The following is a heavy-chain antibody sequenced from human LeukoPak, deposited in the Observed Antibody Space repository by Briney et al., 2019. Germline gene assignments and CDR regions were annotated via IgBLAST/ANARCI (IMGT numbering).Heavy chain of an antibody. CDR3: ARGDNWDFAYLDY. D-gene: IGHD1-1*01. J-gene: IGHJ4*02. CDR2: ISSSGSYI. Sequence: GGSLRLSCAASGFTFGTYSLNWVRQTPGKGLEWVSSISSSGSYIYYADSLKGRFTISRDNAKNSLYLQMNSLRAEDTAVYYCARGDNWDFAYLDYWGQGTLVTVSS. V-gene: IGHV3-21*01. CDR1: GFTFGTYS.